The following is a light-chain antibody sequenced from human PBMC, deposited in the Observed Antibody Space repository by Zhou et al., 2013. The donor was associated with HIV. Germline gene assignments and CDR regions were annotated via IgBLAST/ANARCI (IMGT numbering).Light chain of an antibody. CDR2: EVS. Sequence: QSALTQPASVSGSPGQSITISCTGTSSDVGSYNLVSWYQQHPGEAPKLMIYEVSKRPSGVSNRFSGSKSGNTASLTISGLQAEDEADYYCCSFAGGSTFVVFGGGTKLTVL. J-gene: IGLJ2*01. V-gene: IGLV2-23*02. CDR3: CSFAGGSTFVV. CDR1: SSDVGSYNL.